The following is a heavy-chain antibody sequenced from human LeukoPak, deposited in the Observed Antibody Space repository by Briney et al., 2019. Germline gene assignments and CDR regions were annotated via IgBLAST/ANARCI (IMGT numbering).Heavy chain of an antibody. D-gene: IGHD3-16*01. Sequence: SETLSLTCTVSGGSISSGSYYWSWIRQPAGKGLEWIGRIYYSGSTNYNPSLKSRVTISVDTSKNQFSLKLSSVTAADTAVYYCARGYDYVWGPPSSYWFDPWGQGTLVTVSS. CDR2: IYYSGST. CDR1: GGSISSGSYY. CDR3: ARGYDYVWGPPSSYWFDP. V-gene: IGHV4-61*10. J-gene: IGHJ5*02.